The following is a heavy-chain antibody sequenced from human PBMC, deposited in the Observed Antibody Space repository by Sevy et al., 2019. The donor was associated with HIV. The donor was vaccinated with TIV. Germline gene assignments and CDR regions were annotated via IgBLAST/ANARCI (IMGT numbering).Heavy chain of an antibody. CDR1: GFTFSSYS. D-gene: IGHD2-21*02. J-gene: IGHJ4*02. V-gene: IGHV3-21*01. Sequence: GGSLRLSCAASGFTFSSYSMNWVRQAPGKGLEWVSSISSSSSYIYYADSVKGRFTISRDNAKNSLYLQMNSLRAEDTAVYYCARARSTVTASFDYWGQGTLVTVSS. CDR3: ARARSTVTASFDY. CDR2: ISSSSSYI.